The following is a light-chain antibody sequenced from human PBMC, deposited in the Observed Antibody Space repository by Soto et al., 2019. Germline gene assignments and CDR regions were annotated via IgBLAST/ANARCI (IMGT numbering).Light chain of an antibody. CDR3: SSYAGSNNYV. J-gene: IGLJ1*01. CDR2: EVS. Sequence: QSALTQPPSASGSPGQSATISCTGTSSDVGGYNYVSWYQQHPGKAPKLMIYEVSKRPSGVPDRFSGSKSGNTASLTVSGLQAEDEADYYCSSYAGSNNYVFGTGTKVNVL. V-gene: IGLV2-8*01. CDR1: SSDVGGYNY.